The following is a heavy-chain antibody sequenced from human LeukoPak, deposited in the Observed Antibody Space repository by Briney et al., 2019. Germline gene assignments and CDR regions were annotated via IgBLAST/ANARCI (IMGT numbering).Heavy chain of an antibody. D-gene: IGHD3-10*01. CDR3: AKDIVWFGEPDVDY. CDR1: GFTFSSYA. J-gene: IGHJ4*02. V-gene: IGHV3-23*01. Sequence: GGSLRLSCAASGFTFSSYAMSWVRQAPGKGLEWVSAVSGSGGRTYYAESVKGRFAISRDNSKNTLYLQINSLRAEDTAVYYCAKDIVWFGEPDVDYWGQGTLVTVSS. CDR2: VSGSGGRT.